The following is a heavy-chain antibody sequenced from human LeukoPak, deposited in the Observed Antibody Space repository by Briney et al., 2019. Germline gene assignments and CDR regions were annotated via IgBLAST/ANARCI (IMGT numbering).Heavy chain of an antibody. CDR2: ISYDGSNK. CDR3: ARDPPGSSGFDY. Sequence: PGGSLRLSCAASGFTFSSYAMHWVRQAPGKGLEWVAVISYDGSNKYYADSVKGRFTISRDNPKNTLYLQMNSLRAEDTAVYYCARDPPGSSGFDYWGQGTLVTVSS. D-gene: IGHD3-10*01. J-gene: IGHJ4*02. V-gene: IGHV3-30-3*01. CDR1: GFTFSSYA.